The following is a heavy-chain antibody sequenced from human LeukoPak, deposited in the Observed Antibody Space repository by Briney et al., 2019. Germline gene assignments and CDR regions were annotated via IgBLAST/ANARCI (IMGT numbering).Heavy chain of an antibody. CDR3: ARYSSSSGWFDP. J-gene: IGHJ5*02. CDR2: IYHSGST. Sequence: SETLSLTCTVSGGSISNTNYYWGWIRQPPGKGLEWIGTIYHSGSTYYNPSLKSRVTISVDTSMNQFSLKLRSMTAADTAVYYCARYSSSSGWFDPWGQGTLVTVSS. V-gene: IGHV4-39*01. D-gene: IGHD6-6*01. CDR1: GGSISNTNYY.